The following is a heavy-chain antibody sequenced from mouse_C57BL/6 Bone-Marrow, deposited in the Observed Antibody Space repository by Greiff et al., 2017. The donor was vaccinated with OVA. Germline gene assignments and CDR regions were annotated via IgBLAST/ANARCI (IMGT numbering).Heavy chain of an antibody. V-gene: IGHV10-1*01. CDR1: GFSFNTYA. CDR3: VRHERDDYDWAMDY. Sequence: EVKLLESGGGLVQPKGSLKLSCAASGFSFNTYAMNWVRQAPGKGLEWVARIRSKSNNYATYYADSVKDRFTISRDDSESMLYLQMNNLKTEDTAMYYCVRHERDDYDWAMDYWGQGTSVTVSS. D-gene: IGHD2-4*01. CDR2: IRSKSNNYAT. J-gene: IGHJ4*01.